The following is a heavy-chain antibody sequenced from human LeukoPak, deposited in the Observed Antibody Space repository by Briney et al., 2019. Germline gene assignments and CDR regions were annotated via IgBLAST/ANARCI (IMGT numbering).Heavy chain of an antibody. CDR1: GFSVISNY. D-gene: IGHD2-21*02. CDR2: IYGDVNT. J-gene: IGHJ3*02. CDR3: ARGVTVRGGPFDI. Sequence: GGSLRLSCAASGFSVISNYMNWVRRAPGKGLEWVSLIYGDVNTYYADSVKGRFIISRDNSKDTLDLQMNSLRAEDTAIYYCARGVTVRGGPFDIWGQGTMVTVSS. V-gene: IGHV3-53*01.